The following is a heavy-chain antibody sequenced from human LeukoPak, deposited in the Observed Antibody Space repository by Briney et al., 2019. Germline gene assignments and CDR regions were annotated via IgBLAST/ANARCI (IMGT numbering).Heavy chain of an antibody. V-gene: IGHV3-30-3*02. Sequence: SGGSLRLSCAASGFTFSSYAMHWVRQAPGKGLEWVAVISYDGSNKYYADSVKGRFTISRDNSKNTLYLQMNSLRAEDTAVYYCAKNPYDFWSGYVYWGQGTLVTVSS. CDR1: GFTFSSYA. J-gene: IGHJ4*02. CDR2: ISYDGSNK. CDR3: AKNPYDFWSGYVY. D-gene: IGHD3-3*01.